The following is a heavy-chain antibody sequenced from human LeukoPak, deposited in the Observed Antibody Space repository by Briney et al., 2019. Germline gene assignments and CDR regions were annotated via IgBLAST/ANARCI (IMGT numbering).Heavy chain of an antibody. CDR1: RFTFSSYW. CDR3: ARVSLYYDILTGDEPYYFDY. J-gene: IGHJ4*02. V-gene: IGHV3-74*01. D-gene: IGHD3-9*01. CDR2: INSDGSST. Sequence: PGGSLRLSCAASRFTFSSYWMHWVRQAPGKGLVWVSRINSDGSSTSYADSVKGRFTISRDNAKNTLYLQMNSLRAEDTAVYYCARVSLYYDILTGDEPYYFDYWGQGTLVTVSS.